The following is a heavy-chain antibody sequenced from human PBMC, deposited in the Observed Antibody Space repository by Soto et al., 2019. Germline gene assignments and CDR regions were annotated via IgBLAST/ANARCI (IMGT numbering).Heavy chain of an antibody. CDR3: ARSGAWIPYY. J-gene: IGHJ4*02. CDR2: IDESGIT. Sequence: QVQVQQWGAGLLKPSETLSLTCSVYGVSLSGYYWSWIRQPPGKGLEWIGEIDESGITNYNSSLKSRVTISIDTSKSQLSLKLRSVNAADTAVYYCARSGAWIPYYWGQGILVTVSS. D-gene: IGHD5-18*01. V-gene: IGHV4-34*01. CDR1: GVSLSGYY.